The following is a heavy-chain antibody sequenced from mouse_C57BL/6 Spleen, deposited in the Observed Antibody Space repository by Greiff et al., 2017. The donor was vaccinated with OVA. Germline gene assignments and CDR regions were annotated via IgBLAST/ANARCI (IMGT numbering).Heavy chain of an antibody. CDR1: GYTFTSYW. V-gene: IGHV1-64*01. J-gene: IGHJ1*03. CDR2: IHPNSGST. D-gene: IGHD6-1*01. CDR3: ASRLPPDWYFDV. Sequence: VQLQQPGAELVKPGASVKLSCKASGYTFTSYWMHWVKQRPGQGLEWIGMIHPNSGSTNYNEKFKSKVTLTVDKSSSTAYMQLSSLTSKDTAVDYCASRLPPDWYFDVWGTGTTVTVSS.